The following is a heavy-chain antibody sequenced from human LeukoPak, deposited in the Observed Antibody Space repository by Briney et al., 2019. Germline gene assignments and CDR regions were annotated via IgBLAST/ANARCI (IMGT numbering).Heavy chain of an antibody. CDR2: IIPIFGTA. CDR1: GGTFSSYA. V-gene: IGHV1-69*13. CDR3: ARGSGIAVAGTYYFDY. J-gene: IGHJ4*02. Sequence: ASVKVSCKASGGTFSSYAISWVRQAPGQGLEWMGGIIPIFGTANYAQKFQGRVTITADESTSTAYMELSSLRSEDTAVYYCARGSGIAVAGTYYFDYWGQGTLVTVS. D-gene: IGHD6-19*01.